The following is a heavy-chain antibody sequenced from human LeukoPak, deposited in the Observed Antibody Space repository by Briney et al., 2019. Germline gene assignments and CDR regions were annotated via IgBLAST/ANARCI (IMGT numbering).Heavy chain of an antibody. J-gene: IGHJ4*02. CDR3: VKGGYVGNPGDY. Sequence: GSLRLSCSAFGFTFSSFSLYWVRQAPGRGLEYLSAISNSGDSTYYTDSVKGRFTISRDNSKNMLYLQLSSLRPDDTAVYFCVKGGYVGNPGDYWDQGTLVTVSS. CDR2: ISNSGDST. V-gene: IGHV3-64D*09. CDR1: GFTFSSFS. D-gene: IGHD4-23*01.